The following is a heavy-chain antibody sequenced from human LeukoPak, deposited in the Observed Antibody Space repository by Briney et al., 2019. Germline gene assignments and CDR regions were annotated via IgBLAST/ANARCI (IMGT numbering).Heavy chain of an antibody. J-gene: IGHJ5*02. D-gene: IGHD4-17*01. Sequence: SETLSLTCTVSGGSINDYYWTWIRQAPGKGLEWLGYISNSGTTDYNPSLKSRVTMSVDTSKNEFSLKVTSVSAADTAMYYCARVVRGAVTSNCFDPWGQGTLVTVSS. CDR2: ISNSGTT. CDR1: GGSINDYY. CDR3: ARVVRGAVTSNCFDP. V-gene: IGHV4-59*01.